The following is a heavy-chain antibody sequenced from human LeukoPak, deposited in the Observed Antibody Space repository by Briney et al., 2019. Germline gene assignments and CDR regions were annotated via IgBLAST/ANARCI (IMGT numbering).Heavy chain of an antibody. CDR1: GYTFTSYY. CDR3: ARDGNRRTTYYYGSGSEY. D-gene: IGHD3-10*01. CDR2: INPSGGST. J-gene: IGHJ4*02. V-gene: IGHV1-46*01. Sequence: ASVKVSCKASGYTFTSYYMHWVRQAPGQGLEWMGIINPSGGSTSYAQKFQGRVTMTTDTSTSTAYMELRSLRSDDTAVYYCARDGNRRTTYYYGSGSEYWGQGTLVTVSS.